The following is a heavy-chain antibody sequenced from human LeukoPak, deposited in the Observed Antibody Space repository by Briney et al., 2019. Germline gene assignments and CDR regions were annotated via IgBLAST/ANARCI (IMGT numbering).Heavy chain of an antibody. Sequence: PGRSLRLSCAASGFTFSSYGMHWVRQAPGKGLEWVAVIWYDGSNKYYPDSVKGRFTISRDNSKNTLYLQMNSLRAEDTALYYCAKGNYGSGSLYIGDAFDIWGQGTMVTVSS. CDR1: GFTFSSYG. CDR2: IWYDGSNK. D-gene: IGHD3-10*01. CDR3: AKGNYGSGSLYIGDAFDI. J-gene: IGHJ3*02. V-gene: IGHV3-33*06.